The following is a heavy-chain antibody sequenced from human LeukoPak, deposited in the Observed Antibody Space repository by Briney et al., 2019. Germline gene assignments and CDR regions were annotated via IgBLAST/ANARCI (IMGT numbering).Heavy chain of an antibody. D-gene: IGHD3-22*01. CDR3: ARGKKAHKRITMIVVPRLFDY. CDR2: INPNSGGT. CDR1: GYTFTGYY. Sequence: ASVKVSCKASGYTFTGYYMHWVRQAPGQGLEWMGWINPNSGGTNYAQKFQGRVTMTRDTSISTAYMELSRLRSDDTAVYYCARGKKAHKRITMIVVPRLFDYWGQGTLVTVSS. V-gene: IGHV1-2*02. J-gene: IGHJ4*02.